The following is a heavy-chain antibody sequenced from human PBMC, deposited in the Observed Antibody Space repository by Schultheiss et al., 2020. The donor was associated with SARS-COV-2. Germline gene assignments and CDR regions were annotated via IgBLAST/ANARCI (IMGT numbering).Heavy chain of an antibody. CDR3: ARVRGRESWFDP. CDR2: IYHSGST. D-gene: IGHD3-10*01. V-gene: IGHV4-30-2*01. Sequence: SETLSLTCAVSGGSISSGGYSWSWIRQPPGKGLEWIGYIYHSGSTYYNPSLKSRVTISVDRSKNQFSLKLSSVTAADTAVYYCARVRGRESWFDPWGQGTLVTVSS. J-gene: IGHJ5*02. CDR1: GGSISSGGYS.